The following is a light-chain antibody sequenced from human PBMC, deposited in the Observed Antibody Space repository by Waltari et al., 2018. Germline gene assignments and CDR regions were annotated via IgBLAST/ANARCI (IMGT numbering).Light chain of an antibody. CDR1: QSLVFTDGNTY. CDR3: RQGTHGPAT. J-gene: IGKJ3*01. V-gene: IGKV2-30*01. Sequence: VVMTQSPISLSVTLGQPASISCRSSQSLVFTDGNTYLHWFHQRPGQSPRRLVYRVSNRDSGVPDRFIGSGSGADFTRGISRVQADDGGVYYGRQGTHGPATFGPGTTVDLK. CDR2: RVS.